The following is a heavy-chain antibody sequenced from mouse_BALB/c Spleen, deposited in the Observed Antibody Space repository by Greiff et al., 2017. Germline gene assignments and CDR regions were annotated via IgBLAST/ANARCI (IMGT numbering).Heavy chain of an antibody. CDR1: GFSLTSYG. J-gene: IGHJ2*01. CDR2: IWAGGST. D-gene: IGHD2-1*01. CDR3: AREGYYGNYYFDY. Sequence: VQLKESGPGLVAPSQSLSITCTVSGFSLTSYGVHWVRQPPGKGLEWLGVIWAGGSTNYNSALMSRLSISKDNSKSQVFLKMNSLQTDDTAMYYCAREGYYGNYYFDYWGQGTTLTVSS. V-gene: IGHV2-9*02.